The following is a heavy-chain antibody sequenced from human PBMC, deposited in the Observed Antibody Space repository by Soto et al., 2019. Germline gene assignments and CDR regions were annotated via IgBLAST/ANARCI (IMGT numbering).Heavy chain of an antibody. CDR3: ARGWGRIFDY. Sequence: QVQLQQWGAGLLKPSETLSLTCAGYGGSFSGYYWSWIRQPPGKGLEGIGEINHSRSTNYNPSLKSRVTISVDTSKDQFSLKLRSVTAADTAVYYCARGWGRIFDYWGQGTLVTVSS. D-gene: IGHD7-27*01. V-gene: IGHV4-34*01. J-gene: IGHJ4*02. CDR1: GGSFSGYY. CDR2: INHSRST.